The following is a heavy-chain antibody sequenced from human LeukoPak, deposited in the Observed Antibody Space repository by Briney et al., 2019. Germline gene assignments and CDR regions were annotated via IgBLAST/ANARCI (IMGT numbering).Heavy chain of an antibody. V-gene: IGHV1-2*02. D-gene: IGHD6-13*01. CDR3: ARGLDNSSSWTSFDY. J-gene: IGHJ4*02. CDR1: GYTFTGYY. CDR2: INPNSGGT. Sequence: ASVKVSCKASGYTFTGYYMHWVRQAPGQGLEWMGWINPNSGGTNYAQKFQGRVTMTRDTSISTAYMELSSLRAEDTAVYYCARGLDNSSSWTSFDYWGQGTLVTVSS.